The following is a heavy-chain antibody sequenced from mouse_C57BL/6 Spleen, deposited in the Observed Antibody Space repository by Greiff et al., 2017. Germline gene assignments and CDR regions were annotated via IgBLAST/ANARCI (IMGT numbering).Heavy chain of an antibody. D-gene: IGHD2-3*01. Sequence: QVQLKESGAELVRPGASVKLSCKASGYTFTDYYINWVKQRPGQGLEWIARIYPGSGNTYYNEKFKGKATLTAEKSSSTAYMQLSSLTSEDSAVYFCARSYDGYSPWFAYWGQGTLVTVSA. J-gene: IGHJ3*01. V-gene: IGHV1-76*01. CDR3: ARSYDGYSPWFAY. CDR1: GYTFTDYY. CDR2: IYPGSGNT.